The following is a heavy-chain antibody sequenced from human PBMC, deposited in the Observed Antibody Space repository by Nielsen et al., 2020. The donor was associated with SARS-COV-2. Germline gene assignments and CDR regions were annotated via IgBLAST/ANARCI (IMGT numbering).Heavy chain of an antibody. CDR2: INYIGTT. V-gene: IGHV4-31*03. CDR3: ARVGGVEFDY. CDR1: DDSISTAGYY. J-gene: IGHJ4*02. D-gene: IGHD3-16*01. Sequence: SETLSLTCTVSDDSISTAGYYWTWIRQFPGKGLEWIGYINYIGTTSYNPTLKSRVTISRDTSTTQFSLKLSSVTVADTAVYYCARVGGVEFDYWGQGTLVTVSS.